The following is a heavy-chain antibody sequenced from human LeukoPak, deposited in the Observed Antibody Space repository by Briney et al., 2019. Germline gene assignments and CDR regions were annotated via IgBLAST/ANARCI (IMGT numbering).Heavy chain of an antibody. CDR3: ARHRSSDYYDSSGYELDY. V-gene: IGHV4-59*08. CDR2: IYYSGST. J-gene: IGHJ4*02. Sequence: KPSETLSLTCAVYGGSFSGYYWSWIRQPPGKGLEWIGYIYYSGSTNYNPSLKSRVTISVDTSKNQFSLKLSSVTAADTAVYYCARHRSSDYYDSSGYELDYWGQGTLVTVSS. CDR1: GGSFSGYY. D-gene: IGHD3-22*01.